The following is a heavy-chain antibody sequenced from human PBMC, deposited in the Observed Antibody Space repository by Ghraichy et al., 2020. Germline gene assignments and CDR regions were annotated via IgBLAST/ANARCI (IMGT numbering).Heavy chain of an antibody. Sequence: ASVKVSCKVSGYIFTTYDIHWLRQATGQGLEWMGWMNPDSGNTAYAQRLQGRVTLTRDTSRSTAYMELSSLKSDDTAIYYCARRVVNYSKDHDAFDVWGQGTLVTVSS. V-gene: IGHV1-8*02. CDR3: ARRVVNYSKDHDAFDV. CDR1: GYIFTTYD. D-gene: IGHD4-11*01. J-gene: IGHJ3*01. CDR2: MNPDSGNT.